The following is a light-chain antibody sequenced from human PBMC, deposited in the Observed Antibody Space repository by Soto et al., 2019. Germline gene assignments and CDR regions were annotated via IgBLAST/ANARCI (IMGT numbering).Light chain of an antibody. V-gene: IGLV2-8*01. J-gene: IGLJ1*01. CDR1: SSDVGGYNY. CDR3: SSYAGSSNV. CDR2: EVN. Sequence: QSALTQPPSASGPPGQSVAISCLGTSSDVGGYNYVSWYQQHPGKAPKLMIYEVNKRPSGVPDRFSGSKSGNTASLTVSGLQAEDEADYYCSSYAGSSNVFGTGTKVTVL.